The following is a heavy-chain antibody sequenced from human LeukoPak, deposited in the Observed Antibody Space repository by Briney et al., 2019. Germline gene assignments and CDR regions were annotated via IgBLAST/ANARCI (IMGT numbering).Heavy chain of an antibody. J-gene: IGHJ3*02. CDR2: INHSGST. V-gene: IGHV4-34*01. CDR3: ARTGRNYYDTIDAFDI. Sequence: PSETLSLTCAVYGGSFSGYYWSWIRQPPGKGLEWIGEINHSGSTNYNPSLKSRVTISVDTSKNQFSLKLSSVTAADTAVYYCARTGRNYYDTIDAFDIWGQGTVVTVSS. D-gene: IGHD3-22*01. CDR1: GGSFSGYY.